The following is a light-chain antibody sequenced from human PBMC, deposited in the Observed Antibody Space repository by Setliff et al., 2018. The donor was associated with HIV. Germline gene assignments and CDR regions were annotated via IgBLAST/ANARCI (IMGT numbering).Light chain of an antibody. Sequence: QSALTQSRSVSGSPGQSVTISCTGTSGDFGSYDYVSWYQHHPGKAPKLMIYDVSKRPSGVPDRFSGSGSDNTASLTISGLQAEDEADYYCCSFAGSYTSYVLFGGGTKVTVL. CDR1: SGDFGSYDY. CDR2: DVS. J-gene: IGLJ2*01. V-gene: IGLV2-11*01. CDR3: CSFAGSYTSYVL.